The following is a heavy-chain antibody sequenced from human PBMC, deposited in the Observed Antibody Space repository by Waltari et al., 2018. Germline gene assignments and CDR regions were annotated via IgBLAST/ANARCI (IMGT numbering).Heavy chain of an antibody. D-gene: IGHD3-16*01. J-gene: IGHJ4*02. V-gene: IGHV4-59*12. CDR1: GGSISSYY. Sequence: QLQLQESGPGLVKPSETLSLTCTVSGGSISSYYWSWIRQPPGKGLEWIGEIYHSGSTNYNPSLKSRVTISVDKSKNQFSLKLSSVTAADTAVYYCASKEVSTFGGVAPFDYWGQGTLVTVSS. CDR2: IYHSGST. CDR3: ASKEVSTFGGVAPFDY.